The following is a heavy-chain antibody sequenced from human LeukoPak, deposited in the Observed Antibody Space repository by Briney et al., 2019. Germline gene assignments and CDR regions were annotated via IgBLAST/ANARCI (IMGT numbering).Heavy chain of an antibody. D-gene: IGHD6-19*01. J-gene: IGHJ4*02. Sequence: ASVKVSCKASGYTFTGHGISWVRQAPGQGLEWMGWISGYNGNTNYAQTFQGRVTMTTDTSTSTAYMEVRSLRSDDTAVYYCARDEVSVTGKRVDYWGQGTLVTVSS. CDR3: ARDEVSVTGKRVDY. V-gene: IGHV1-18*01. CDR2: ISGYNGNT. CDR1: GYTFTGHG.